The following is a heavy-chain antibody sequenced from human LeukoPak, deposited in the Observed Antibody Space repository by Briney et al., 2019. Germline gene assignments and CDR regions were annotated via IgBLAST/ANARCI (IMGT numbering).Heavy chain of an antibody. CDR2: IYTSGST. CDR3: ARALDDYSNNKPPRRYYYYMYV. CDR1: GGSISSGSYY. J-gene: IGHJ6*03. D-gene: IGHD4-11*01. Sequence: PSQTLSLTCTVSGGSISSGSYYWSWIRQPAGKGLEWIGRIYTSGSTNYNPSLKSRVTISVDTSKNQFSLKLSSVTAADTAVYYCARALDDYSNNKPPRRYYYYMYVKGDRTTVTLSS. V-gene: IGHV4-61*02.